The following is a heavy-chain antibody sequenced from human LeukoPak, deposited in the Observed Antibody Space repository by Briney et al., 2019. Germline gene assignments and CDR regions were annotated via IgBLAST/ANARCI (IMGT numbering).Heavy chain of an antibody. CDR1: GFTFSSYE. CDR2: ISSSGDKI. V-gene: IGHV3-48*03. Sequence: PGGSLRLSCAGSGFTFSSYEMNWVRQAPGKRLQWVSYISSSGDKIYHANSVKGRFTISRDNAKNSLSLQMNSLRAEDTAVYYCARDVLYYDILTGYYVWGQGTLVTVSS. D-gene: IGHD3-9*01. J-gene: IGHJ4*02. CDR3: ARDVLYYDILTGYYV.